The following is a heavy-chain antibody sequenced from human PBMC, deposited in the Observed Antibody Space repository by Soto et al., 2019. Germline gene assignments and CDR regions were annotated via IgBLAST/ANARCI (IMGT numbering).Heavy chain of an antibody. CDR2: ISYSGSA. J-gene: IGHJ4*02. D-gene: IGHD5-12*01. CDR1: GGSISSGNYY. V-gene: IGHV4-61*01. CDR3: ARRIVATETFDY. Sequence: PSETLSLTCTVSGGSISSGNYYWRRKRQPPGKGLEGIGFISYSGSANYNPSLKSRVTISVDTSKNQFSLTVTSVTAADTAVYYCARRIVATETFDYWGQGTLVTVSS.